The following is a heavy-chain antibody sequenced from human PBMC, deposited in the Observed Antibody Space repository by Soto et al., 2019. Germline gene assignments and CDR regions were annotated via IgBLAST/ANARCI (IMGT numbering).Heavy chain of an antibody. J-gene: IGHJ5*02. Sequence: QVQLQESGPGLVKPSQTLSLTCTVSGDSITSGDYYWSGIRQPPGKGLEWIGYIYYSGSTYYNPSLESRVAMSIDTSKSQFSLKLSSVTAADTAVYYCAREQGVLDDYGDDDLFEPWGQGTLVTVSS. V-gene: IGHV4-30-4*01. CDR3: AREQGVLDDYGDDDLFEP. CDR2: IYYSGST. CDR1: GDSITSGDYY. D-gene: IGHD4-17*01.